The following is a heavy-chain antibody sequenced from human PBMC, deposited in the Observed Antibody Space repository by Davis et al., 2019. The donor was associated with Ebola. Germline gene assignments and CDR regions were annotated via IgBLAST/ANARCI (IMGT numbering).Heavy chain of an antibody. Sequence: AASVKVSCKASGYTFTSYGISWVRQAPGQGLEWMGGIIPIFGTANYAQKFQGRVTITADKSTSTAYMELSSLRSEDTAVYYCATCSGGSCYSLLDYYYGMDVWGQGTTVTVSS. J-gene: IGHJ6*02. CDR1: GYTFTSYG. V-gene: IGHV1-69*06. CDR3: ATCSGGSCYSLLDYYYGMDV. D-gene: IGHD2-15*01. CDR2: IIPIFGTA.